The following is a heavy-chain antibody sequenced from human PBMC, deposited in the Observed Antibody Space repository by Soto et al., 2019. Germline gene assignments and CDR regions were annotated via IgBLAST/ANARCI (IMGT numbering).Heavy chain of an antibody. J-gene: IGHJ4*02. CDR1: GGSISSGGYY. V-gene: IGHV4-31*03. CDR2: IYYSGST. Sequence: TSETLSLTCTVSGGSISSGGYYWSWIRQHPGKGLEWIGYIYYSGSTYYNPSLKSRVTISVDTSKNQFSLKLSSVTAADTAVYYCARALLWFGDPEYYFDYWGQGTLVTVSS. D-gene: IGHD3-10*01. CDR3: ARALLWFGDPEYYFDY.